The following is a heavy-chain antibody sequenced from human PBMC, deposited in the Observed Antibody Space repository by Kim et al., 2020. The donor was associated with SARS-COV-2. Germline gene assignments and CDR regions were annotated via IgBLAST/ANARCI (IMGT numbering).Heavy chain of an antibody. CDR3: ARDLHYGDYVDYYYYGMDV. CDR1: GGTFSIYA. Sequence: SVKVSCKASGGTFSIYAISWVRQAPGQGLEWMGRIIPILGIANYAQKFQCRVTITADKSTSTAYMELSSLRSEDTAVYYCARDLHYGDYVDYYYYGMDV. D-gene: IGHD4-17*01. CDR2: IIPILGIA. V-gene: IGHV1-69*04. J-gene: IGHJ6*01.